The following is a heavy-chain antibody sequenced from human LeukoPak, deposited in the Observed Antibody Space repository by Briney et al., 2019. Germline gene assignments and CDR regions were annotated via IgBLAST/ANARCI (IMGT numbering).Heavy chain of an antibody. CDR1: GFTFSTYI. V-gene: IGHV3-21*01. J-gene: IGHJ2*01. D-gene: IGHD6-13*01. CDR3: ARAPTIVGYTSRELGHWYFDV. CDR2: I. Sequence: GGSLRLSCAASGFTFSTYIMNWVRQAPGKGLEWVSSIKGRFTISRDNAKNALYLQMSSLRAEDTAVYYCARAPTIVGYTSRELGHWYFDVWGRGTLVTVSS.